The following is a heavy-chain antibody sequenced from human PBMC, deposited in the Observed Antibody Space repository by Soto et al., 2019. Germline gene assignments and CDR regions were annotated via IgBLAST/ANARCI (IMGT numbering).Heavy chain of an antibody. V-gene: IGHV4-39*01. D-gene: IGHD3-16*02. CDR1: GGSISRTTYS. CDR2: IDHSGRT. J-gene: IGHJ5*02. CDR3: ATYRA. Sequence: QLQLQESGPGLVKPSETLSLTCTVSGGSISRTTYSWGWIRQPPGKGLEWIGNIDHSGRTSYNPSLRSRVTVSVDTSKNQSSLKLTSVTAADTAVYYCATYRAWGQGTLVTVSS.